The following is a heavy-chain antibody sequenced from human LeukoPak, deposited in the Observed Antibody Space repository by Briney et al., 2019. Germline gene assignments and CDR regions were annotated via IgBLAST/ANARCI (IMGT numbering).Heavy chain of an antibody. J-gene: IGHJ4*02. CDR1: GYTFTGYY. V-gene: IGHV1-2*02. CDR3: ARRPSGSFDY. CDR2: IHPNSGGT. Sequence: AASVKDSCKASGYTFTGYYIHWVRQAPGQGLEWMGWIHPNSGGTKYAQKFQGRVTMTRDTSISTAYMELSSLRSDDTAVYFCARRPSGSFDYWGQGTLVTVSS. D-gene: IGHD1-26*01.